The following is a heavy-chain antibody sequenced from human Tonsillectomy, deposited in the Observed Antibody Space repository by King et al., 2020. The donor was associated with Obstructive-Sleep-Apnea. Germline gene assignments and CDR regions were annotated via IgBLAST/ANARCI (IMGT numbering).Heavy chain of an antibody. CDR3: ARRDYGDYRLDY. V-gene: IGHV5-51*01. CDR2: IYPADSDT. D-gene: IGHD4-17*01. Sequence: GQLVQSGAEVKKPGESLKISCKTSGYAFTTYWIGWVRQMPGKGLEWMAIIYPADSDTRYSPSFQGQVTISVDKSSSTAYLQWSSLKASDTAMYYWARRDYGDYRLDYWGQGTLLTVSS. CDR1: GYAFTTYW. J-gene: IGHJ4*02.